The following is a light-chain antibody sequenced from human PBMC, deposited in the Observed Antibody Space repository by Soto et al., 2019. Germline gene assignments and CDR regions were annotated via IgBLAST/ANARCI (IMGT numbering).Light chain of an antibody. J-gene: IGKJ4*01. CDR3: QKYNSAPLT. CDR2: GAS. CDR1: QSLSSSY. V-gene: IGKV3-20*01. Sequence: EIVLTQSPGTLSLSPGERATLSCRASQSLSSSYLAWYQQKPGQAPRLLIYGASSRATGIPDRFSGSGSGTDFTLTISSLQPEDVAAYYCQKYNSAPLTFGGGTKVEIK.